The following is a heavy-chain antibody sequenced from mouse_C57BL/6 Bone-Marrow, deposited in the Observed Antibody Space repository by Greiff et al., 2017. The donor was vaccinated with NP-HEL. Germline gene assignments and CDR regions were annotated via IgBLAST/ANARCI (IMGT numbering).Heavy chain of an antibody. V-gene: IGHV1-22*01. D-gene: IGHD2-2*01. CDR1: GYTFTDYN. Sequence: EVQLQQSGPELVKPGASVKMSCKASGYTFTDYNMHWVKQSHGKSLEWIGYINPNNGGTSFNQKFKGKATLTVNKSSSTAYIELRSLTSEDSAVYYCARKGIYYGYDSPFDYWGQGTTLTVSS. J-gene: IGHJ2*01. CDR3: ARKGIYYGYDSPFDY. CDR2: INPNNGGT.